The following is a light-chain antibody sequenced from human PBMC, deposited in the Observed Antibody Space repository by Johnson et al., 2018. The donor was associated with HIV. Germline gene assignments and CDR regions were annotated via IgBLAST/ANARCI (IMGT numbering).Light chain of an antibody. V-gene: IGLV1-51*01. Sequence: QSVLTQPPSVSAAPGQKVTISCSGSSSNIGKNYVSWYQQLPGTAPKLLIYDNNKRPSGIPDRFSGSKSGTSATLGITGLQTGDEADYYCGTWDSSLSAVPFGTGTKVTVL. CDR2: DNN. CDR3: GTWDSSLSAVP. J-gene: IGLJ1*01. CDR1: SSNIGKNY.